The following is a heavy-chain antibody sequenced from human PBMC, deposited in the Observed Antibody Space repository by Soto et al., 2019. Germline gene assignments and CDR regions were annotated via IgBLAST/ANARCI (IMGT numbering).Heavy chain of an antibody. J-gene: IGHJ4*02. CDR2: ITNNGDST. D-gene: IGHD3-22*01. Sequence: LRLSCVGSGFIFSSYGMSWVRQAPGKGLEWVSTITNNGDSTYYADSVKGRFTVSRDLSTLYLQMNSLRAEDTAVYYCAKASGDQWLLPLFDSWGQGTLVTVSS. CDR1: GFIFSSYG. V-gene: IGHV3-23*01. CDR3: AKASGDQWLLPLFDS.